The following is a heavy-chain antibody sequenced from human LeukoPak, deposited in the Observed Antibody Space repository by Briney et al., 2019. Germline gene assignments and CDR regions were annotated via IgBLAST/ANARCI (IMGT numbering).Heavy chain of an antibody. CDR3: AKADYYDSSGYYYVPTSLDY. CDR1: GFTFSSYA. J-gene: IGHJ4*02. V-gene: IGHV3-23*01. D-gene: IGHD3-22*01. Sequence: PGGSLRLSCAASGFTFSSYAMSWVRQAPGKGLEWVSAISGSGGSTYYADSVKGRFTISRDNSKNTLYLQMNSLRAEDTAVYYCAKADYYDSSGYYYVPTSLDYWGQGTLVTVSS. CDR2: ISGSGGST.